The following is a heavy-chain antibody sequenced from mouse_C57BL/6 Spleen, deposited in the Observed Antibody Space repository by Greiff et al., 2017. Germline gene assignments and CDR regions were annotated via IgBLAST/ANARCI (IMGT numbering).Heavy chain of an antibody. CDR1: GYTFTNYW. V-gene: IGHV1-63*01. Sequence: QVQLKESGAELVRPGTSVKMSCKASGYTFTNYWIGWAKQRPGHGLEWIGDIYPGGGYTNYNEKFKGKATLTADKSSSTAYMQFSSLTSEDSAIYYCARLLRYSLYYFDYWGQGTTLTVSS. CDR2: IYPGGGYT. D-gene: IGHD1-1*01. CDR3: ARLLRYSLYYFDY. J-gene: IGHJ2*01.